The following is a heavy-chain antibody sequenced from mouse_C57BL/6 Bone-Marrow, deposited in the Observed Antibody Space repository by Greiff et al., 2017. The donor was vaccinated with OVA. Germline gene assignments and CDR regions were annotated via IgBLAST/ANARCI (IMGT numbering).Heavy chain of an antibody. CDR1: GYTFTSYG. J-gene: IGHJ1*03. CDR2: IYPRSGNT. Sequence: QVQLKESGAELARPGASVKLSCTASGYTFTSYGISWVKQRTGQGLEWIGEIYPRSGNTYYTEKFKGKATLTADKSSSTAYMELRRLTSEDSAVYFCASPSYFDVRGTGTTVSVSS. V-gene: IGHV1-81*01. CDR3: ASPSYFDV.